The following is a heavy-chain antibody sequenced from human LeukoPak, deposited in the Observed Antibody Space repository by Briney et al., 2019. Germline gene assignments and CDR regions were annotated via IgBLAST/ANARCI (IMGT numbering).Heavy chain of an antibody. CDR1: GFTFSSYA. D-gene: IGHD1-26*01. CDR2: ISYDGSNK. V-gene: IGHV3-30-3*01. Sequence: GGSLRLSCAASGFTFSSYAMHWVRQAPGKGLEWVAVISYDGSNKYYADSVKGRFTISRDNSKNTLYLQMNSLRAEDTAVYYCASHPLRPGATGGFDIWGQGTMVTVSS. CDR3: ASHPLRPGATGGFDI. J-gene: IGHJ3*02.